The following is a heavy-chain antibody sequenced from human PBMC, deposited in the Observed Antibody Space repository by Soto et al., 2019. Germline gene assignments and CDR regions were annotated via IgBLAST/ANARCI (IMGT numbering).Heavy chain of an antibody. V-gene: IGHV1-8*01. Sequence: GASVKVSCKASGYTFTSYDINWVRQATGQGLEWMGWMNPNSGNTGYAQKFQGRVTMTRNTSTSTAYMELSSLRSEDTAVYYCARIGDTAMVMSGMDVWGQGTTVTVSS. CDR3: ARIGDTAMVMSGMDV. CDR1: GYTFTSYD. D-gene: IGHD5-18*01. J-gene: IGHJ6*02. CDR2: MNPNSGNT.